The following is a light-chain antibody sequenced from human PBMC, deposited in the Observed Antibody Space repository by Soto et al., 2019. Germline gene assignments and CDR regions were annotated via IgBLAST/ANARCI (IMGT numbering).Light chain of an antibody. J-gene: IGKJ3*01. Sequence: IVMTQSPATLSVSPGERATLSCRASQSVNSNLAWYQQKPGQAPRLLIYGASTRATGIPARFSGSGSGTEFTLTISSLQSEDFAVYHCQQYNNWPRGFTFGPGTKVDIK. CDR3: QQYNNWPRGFT. CDR1: QSVNSN. V-gene: IGKV3-15*01. CDR2: GAS.